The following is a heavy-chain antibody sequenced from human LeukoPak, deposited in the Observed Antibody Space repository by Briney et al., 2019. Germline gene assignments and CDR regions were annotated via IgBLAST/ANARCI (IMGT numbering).Heavy chain of an antibody. CDR1: GGSISSYY. CDR2: IYYSGST. V-gene: IGHV4-59*01. D-gene: IGHD3-10*01. CDR3: AREPAYYYGSGTLGGWFDP. J-gene: IGHJ5*02. Sequence: SETLSLTCTVSGGSISSYYWSWIRQPPGKGLEWIGYIYYSGSTNYNPSLKSRVTISVDTSKNQFSLKLSSVTAADTAVHYCAREPAYYYGSGTLGGWFDPWGQGTLVTVSS.